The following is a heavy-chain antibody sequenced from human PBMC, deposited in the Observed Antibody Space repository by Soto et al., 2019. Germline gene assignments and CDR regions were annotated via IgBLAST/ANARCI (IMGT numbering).Heavy chain of an antibody. V-gene: IGHV4-30-4*01. Sequence: QVQLQESGPGLVKPSQTLSLTCTVPGGSISSGDYYWTWIRQPPGKGLEWIGYIYYSGSTNYNPSRSRRGTISVDTSKNQFSLNLSSVTAADPAVYYCARIVESGYTIDFDLWGRGTLVTVSS. D-gene: IGHD3-16*02. J-gene: IGHJ2*01. CDR2: IYYSGST. CDR3: ARIVESGYTIDFDL. CDR1: GGSISSGDYY.